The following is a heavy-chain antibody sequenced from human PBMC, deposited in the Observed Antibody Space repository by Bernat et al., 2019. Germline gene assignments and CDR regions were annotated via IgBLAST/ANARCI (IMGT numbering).Heavy chain of an antibody. D-gene: IGHD3-22*01. CDR2: ISAYNGTT. CDR1: GYTFTSYG. CDR3: ARALHAYYDSSGYFGY. Sequence: QVQLVESGAEVKKPGASVEVSCKASGYTFTSYGIIWVRQAPGQGLEWMGLISAYNGTTNYAQKLQGRVTMTTDTSTSTAYMELWSLRSDDAAVYYCARALHAYYDSSGYFGYWGQGTLVTVSS. V-gene: IGHV1-18*01. J-gene: IGHJ4*02.